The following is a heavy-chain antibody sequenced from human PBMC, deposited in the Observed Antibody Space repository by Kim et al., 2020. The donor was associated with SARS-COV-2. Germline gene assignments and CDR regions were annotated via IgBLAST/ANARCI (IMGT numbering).Heavy chain of an antibody. CDR1: GYSFTSYW. D-gene: IGHD3-10*01. Sequence: GESLKISCKGSGYSFTSYWISWVRQMPGKGLEWMGRIDPSDSYTNYSPSFQGHVTISADKSISTAYLQWSSLKASDTAMYYCARGITMVRGVIITGTYNWFDPWGQGTLVTVSS. CDR3: ARGITMVRGVIITGTYNWFDP. CDR2: IDPSDSYT. V-gene: IGHV5-10-1*01. J-gene: IGHJ5*02.